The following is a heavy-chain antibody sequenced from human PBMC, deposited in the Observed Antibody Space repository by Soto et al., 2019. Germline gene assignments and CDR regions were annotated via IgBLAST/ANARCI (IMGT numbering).Heavy chain of an antibody. CDR1: GGSFSGYY. J-gene: IGHJ4*02. CDR3: ARGRLINTSIAARPVFDY. Sequence: SETLSLTCAVYGGSFSGYYWSWIRQPPGKGLEWIGEINHSGSTNYNPSLKSRVTISVDTSKNQFSLKLSSVTAADTAVYYCARGRLINTSIAARPVFDYWGQGTLVTVSS. CDR2: INHSGST. D-gene: IGHD6-6*01. V-gene: IGHV4-34*01.